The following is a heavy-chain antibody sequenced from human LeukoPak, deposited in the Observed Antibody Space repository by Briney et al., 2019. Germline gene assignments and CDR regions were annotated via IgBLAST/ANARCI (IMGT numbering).Heavy chain of an antibody. CDR3: ARIWDGSGIDY. J-gene: IGHJ4*02. CDR2: INPNSGGT. D-gene: IGHD3-10*01. Sequence: ASVKVSCKASGYTFTGYYMHWVRQAPGQGLEWMGWINPNSGGTNYAQKFQGRVTMTRGTSISTAYMELSRLTSDDTAVYYCARIWDGSGIDYWGQGTLVTVSS. CDR1: GYTFTGYY. V-gene: IGHV1-2*02.